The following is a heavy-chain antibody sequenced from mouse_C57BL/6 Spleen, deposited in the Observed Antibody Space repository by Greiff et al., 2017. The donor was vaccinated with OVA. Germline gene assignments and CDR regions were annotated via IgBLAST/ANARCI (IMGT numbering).Heavy chain of an antibody. CDR2: IYPGDGDT. J-gene: IGHJ2*01. Sequence: VKLMESGPELVKPGASVKISCKASGYAFSSSWMNWVKQRPGKGLEWIGRIYPGDGDTNYNGKFKGKATLTADKSSSTAYMQLSSLTSEDSAVYFCARSPYGNFDYWGQGTTLTVSS. D-gene: IGHD2-1*01. CDR1: GYAFSSSW. CDR3: ARSPYGNFDY. V-gene: IGHV1-82*01.